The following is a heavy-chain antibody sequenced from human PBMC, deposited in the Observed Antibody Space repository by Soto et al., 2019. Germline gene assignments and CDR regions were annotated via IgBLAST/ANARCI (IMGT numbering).Heavy chain of an antibody. CDR2: IIPIFGTA. Sequence: SVKVSCKASGGTFSSYAISWVRQAPGQGLEWMGGIIPIFGTANYAQKFQGRVTITADESTSTAYMELSSLRSEDTAVYYCARERDFWSGYKAFDYWGQGTLVTVSS. CDR1: GGTFSSYA. CDR3: ARERDFWSGYKAFDY. J-gene: IGHJ4*02. D-gene: IGHD3-3*01. V-gene: IGHV1-69*13.